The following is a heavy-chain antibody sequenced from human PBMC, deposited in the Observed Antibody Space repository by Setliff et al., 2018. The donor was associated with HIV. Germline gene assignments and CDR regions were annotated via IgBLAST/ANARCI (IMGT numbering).Heavy chain of an antibody. J-gene: IGHJ4*02. V-gene: IGHV7-4-1*02. CDR3: ARLSPYGDYLLFQY. D-gene: IGHD4-17*01. CDR1: GYTFTNYA. Sequence: ASVKVSCKASGYTFTNYAMNWLRQAPGQGLEWMGWIETNTGNPTYAQGFTGRFVFSLDTSVSTAFLQISTLKAEDTAVYYCARLSPYGDYLLFQYWGQGTQVTVSS. CDR2: IETNTGNP.